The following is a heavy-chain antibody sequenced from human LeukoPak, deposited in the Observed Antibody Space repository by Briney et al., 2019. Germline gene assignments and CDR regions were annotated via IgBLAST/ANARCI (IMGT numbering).Heavy chain of an antibody. CDR3: ARRDYAAWFDP. Sequence: SETLSLTCNVSGDSITSGGFYWAWLRQSPGKGLEWIGNVYYSGTTQYNPSLKGRVTISMDMSKNQFSLNLNSVSVTDTAIYYYARRDYAAWFDPWGQGTLVTVSS. CDR1: GDSITSGGFY. CDR2: VYYSGTT. D-gene: IGHD4/OR15-4a*01. J-gene: IGHJ5*02. V-gene: IGHV4-39*01.